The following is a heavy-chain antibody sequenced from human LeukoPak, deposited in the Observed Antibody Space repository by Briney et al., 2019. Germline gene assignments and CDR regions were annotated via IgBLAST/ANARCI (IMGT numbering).Heavy chain of an antibody. D-gene: IGHD3-22*01. CDR2: MNPNSGNT. CDR3: ARAPAYYDSSPRGYYMDV. V-gene: IGHV1-8*03. J-gene: IGHJ6*03. Sequence: ASVKVSCKASGYTFTGYYMHWVRQATGQGLEWMGWMNPNSGNTGYAQKFQGRVTITRNTSISTACMELSSLRSEDTAVYYCARAPAYYDSSPRGYYMDVWGKGTTVTVSS. CDR1: GYTFTGYY.